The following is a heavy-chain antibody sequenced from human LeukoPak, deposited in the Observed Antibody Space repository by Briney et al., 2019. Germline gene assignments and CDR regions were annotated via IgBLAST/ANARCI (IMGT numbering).Heavy chain of an antibody. Sequence: AETLSLTCAVSGYSISSGRYRGWVRQPPGKGLEWIGSLSHSGSIYYNPSLESRVTKSVDTYKNQFSLRLSSVTAADTAVYYCVRQRYVYGYCDSWGPGTLVTVSS. CDR1: GYSISSGRY. V-gene: IGHV4-38-2*01. CDR3: VRQRYVYGYCDS. CDR2: LSHSGSI. J-gene: IGHJ4*02. D-gene: IGHD3-22*01.